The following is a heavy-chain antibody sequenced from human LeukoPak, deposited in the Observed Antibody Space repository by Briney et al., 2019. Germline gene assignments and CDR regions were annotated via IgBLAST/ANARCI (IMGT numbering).Heavy chain of an antibody. Sequence: GASVTVSCKASGYTFTGYYMHWVRQAPGQELECMGWINPNSGGTNYAQKFQGRVTMTRDTSISTAYMELSRLRSDDTAVYYCARARVGPAASSNWFDPWGQGTLVTVSS. CDR2: INPNSGGT. CDR1: GYTFTGYY. D-gene: IGHD2-2*01. V-gene: IGHV1-2*02. J-gene: IGHJ5*02. CDR3: ARARVGPAASSNWFDP.